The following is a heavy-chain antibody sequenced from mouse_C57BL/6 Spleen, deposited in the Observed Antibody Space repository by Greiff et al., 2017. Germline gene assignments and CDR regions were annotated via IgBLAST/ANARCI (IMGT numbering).Heavy chain of an antibody. CDR3: TGRGFITTVVAHWYFDV. CDR1: GFTFSNYW. CDR2: IRLKSDNYAT. D-gene: IGHD1-1*01. J-gene: IGHJ1*03. Sequence: EVMLVESGGGLVQPGGSMKLSCVASGFTFSNYWMNWVRQSPEKGLEWVAQIRLKSDNYATHYAESVKGRFTISRDDSNSSVYLQMNNLRAEDTGIYYCTGRGFITTVVAHWYFDVWGTGTTVTVSS. V-gene: IGHV6-3*01.